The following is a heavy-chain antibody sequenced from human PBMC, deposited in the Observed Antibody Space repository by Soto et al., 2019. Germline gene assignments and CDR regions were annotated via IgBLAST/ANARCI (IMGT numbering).Heavy chain of an antibody. CDR2: IWYDASRK. J-gene: IGHJ6*02. Sequence: QVQVVESGGGVVQPGRSLRLSCAASGFTFSSFGMHWVRQAPGKGLEWVSLIWYDASRKSYGDSVKGGFTISRDNSRNTVYLQINSLRAEDTAVYYCARDASYYSLWSGYYPSRNGMDVWGQGTTVTVSS. CDR1: GFTFSSFG. CDR3: ARDASYYSLWSGYYPSRNGMDV. D-gene: IGHD3-3*01. V-gene: IGHV3-33*01.